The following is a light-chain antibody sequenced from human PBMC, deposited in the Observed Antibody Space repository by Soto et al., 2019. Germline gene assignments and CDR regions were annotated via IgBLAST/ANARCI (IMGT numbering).Light chain of an antibody. CDR1: QSVTSSH. J-gene: IGKJ2*01. CDR3: QQYGSSTYT. CDR2: GAS. V-gene: IGKV3-20*01. Sequence: DIVLTQSPGSLSLSPRERATISCRASQSVTSSHLAWYQQKPGQAPRLLIYGASRRATGIPDRFSGSGSGTDFTLTISRLEPEDSAMYYCQQYGSSTYTFGQGTKVEIK.